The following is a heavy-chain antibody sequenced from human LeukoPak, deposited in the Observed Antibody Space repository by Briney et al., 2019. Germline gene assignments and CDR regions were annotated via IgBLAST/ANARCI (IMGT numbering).Heavy chain of an antibody. J-gene: IGHJ6*03. CDR1: GFTFSSYW. Sequence: GGSLRLSCAASGFTFSSYWMHGGCQTPGKGLLCGSRINSDGSSTSYADSVKGRFTISRDKDKNTLYLQMNSLRAEDTAVYYCAREDDILTGYYHYYYMDVWGKGTTVTISS. D-gene: IGHD3-9*01. V-gene: IGHV3-74*01. CDR2: INSDGSST. CDR3: AREDDILTGYYHYYYMDV.